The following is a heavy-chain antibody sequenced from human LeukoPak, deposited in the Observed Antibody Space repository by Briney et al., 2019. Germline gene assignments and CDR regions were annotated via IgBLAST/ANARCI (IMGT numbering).Heavy chain of an antibody. CDR3: ARATGAARPVNWFDP. Sequence: GASVKVSCKASGYTFTSYYMHWVRQAPGQGLEWMGIINPSGGSTSYAQKFQGRVTMTRDMSTSTVYMELSSLRSEDTAVYYCARATGAARPVNWFDPWGQGTLVTVSS. D-gene: IGHD6-6*01. CDR1: GYTFTSYY. CDR2: INPSGGST. V-gene: IGHV1-46*01. J-gene: IGHJ5*02.